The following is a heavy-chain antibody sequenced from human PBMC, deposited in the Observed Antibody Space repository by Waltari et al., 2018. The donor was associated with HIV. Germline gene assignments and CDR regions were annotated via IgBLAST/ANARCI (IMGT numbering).Heavy chain of an antibody. CDR1: GYTFTGYY. CDR2: INPNSGGT. Sequence: QVQLVQSGAEVKKPGASVKVSCKASGYTFTGYYMHWVRQAPGQGLEWMGWINPNSGGTNYEQKFQGRGTMTRETSISTAYMELSRLRSDDTAVYYCARDQGGIAVAGTPGDYWGQGTLVTVSS. J-gene: IGHJ4*02. CDR3: ARDQGGIAVAGTPGDY. V-gene: IGHV1-2*02. D-gene: IGHD6-19*01.